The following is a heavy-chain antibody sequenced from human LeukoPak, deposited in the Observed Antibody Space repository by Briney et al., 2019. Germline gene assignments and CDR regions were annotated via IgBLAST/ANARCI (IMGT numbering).Heavy chain of an antibody. Sequence: GWSLRLSCAASVFTVSSNYMSWVRQAPGKGLGWVSVIYSGGSTYYADSVKGRFTISRDNSKNTLYLQMNSLRAEDPAVYYCARDSLVGTPGYFDYWGQGTLVTVSS. V-gene: IGHV3-53*01. D-gene: IGHD1/OR15-1a*01. CDR3: ARDSLVGTPGYFDY. CDR1: VFTVSSNY. CDR2: IYSGGST. J-gene: IGHJ4*02.